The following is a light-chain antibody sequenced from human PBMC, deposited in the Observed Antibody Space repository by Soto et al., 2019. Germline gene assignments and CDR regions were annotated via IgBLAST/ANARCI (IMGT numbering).Light chain of an antibody. CDR1: QSVSSYY. CDR2: GAS. V-gene: IGKV3-20*01. CDR3: QQYDKWPPT. J-gene: IGKJ1*01. Sequence: EIVLTQSPGTLSLSPEERATLSCRASQSVSSYYLAWYQQKPGQAPRLLIYGASSRATGIPDRFSGSGSGTEFTLTISSLQSEDFAVYHCQQYDKWPPTFGQGTKVDIK.